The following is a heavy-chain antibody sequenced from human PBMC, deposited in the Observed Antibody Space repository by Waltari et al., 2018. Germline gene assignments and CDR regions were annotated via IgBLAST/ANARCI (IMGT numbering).Heavy chain of an antibody. CDR3: TRDLYGSGGDWFDP. CDR1: GFGFSDSA. V-gene: IGHV3-21*03. J-gene: IGHJ5*02. CDR2: IGGGSRSYI. Sequence: ELQLVESGGGLVKPGGSLRLTCAASGFGFSDSALHWVRQAPGKGLGWVSSIGGGSRSYIFYADSVKGRFTVSRDNAKNSLYLQMNSLRAGDTAVYYCTRDLYGSGGDWFDPWGQGTLVTVSS. D-gene: IGHD3-10*01.